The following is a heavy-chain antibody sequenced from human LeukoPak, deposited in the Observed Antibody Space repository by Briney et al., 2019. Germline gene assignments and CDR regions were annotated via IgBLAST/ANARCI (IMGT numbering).Heavy chain of an antibody. CDR2: ISDSGGST. CDR1: EFTFSSYA. D-gene: IGHD2-2*01. J-gene: IGHJ4*02. Sequence: PGGSLRLSCAASEFTFSSYAMSWVRQAPGKGLEWVSAISDSGGSTYYADSVKGRFTVSRDNSKNTMYLQMNSPRAEDTAVYYCAKERRACSSSSCYYRFDYWGQGTLVTVSS. V-gene: IGHV3-23*01. CDR3: AKERRACSSSSCYYRFDY.